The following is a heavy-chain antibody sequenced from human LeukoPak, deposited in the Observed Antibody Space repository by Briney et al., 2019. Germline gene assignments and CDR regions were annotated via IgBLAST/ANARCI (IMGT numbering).Heavy chain of an antibody. D-gene: IGHD3-10*02. V-gene: IGHV3-33*01. J-gene: IGHJ5*02. Sequence: GGSLRLSCAASGFTLSSSAMHWVRQAPGKGLEWVSVIWYDGSNKYYADSVKGRFTIPRDISKNTLYLQMNSLRAEDTAMYYCVRDVRGSTNRFDPWGQGTLVTVSS. CDR2: IWYDGSNK. CDR3: VRDVRGSTNRFDP. CDR1: GFTLSSSA.